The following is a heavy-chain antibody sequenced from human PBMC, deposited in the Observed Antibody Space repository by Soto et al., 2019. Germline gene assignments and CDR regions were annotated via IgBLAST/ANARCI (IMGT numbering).Heavy chain of an antibody. J-gene: IGHJ4*02. CDR3: AGDGAVTNAGIGTAY. V-gene: IGHV1-69*08. Sequence: QVLLVQSGAEVKKPGSSVKVSCKPSGGNFNSYTFNWVRQAPGQGLEWLGRVIPFANIANYARAFEDRVTISADISATTVYMELRSLPAEAAAVYYCAGDGAVTNAGIGTAYGGQEALVNVSS. CDR1: GGNFNSYT. CDR2: VIPFANIA. D-gene: IGHD4-4*01.